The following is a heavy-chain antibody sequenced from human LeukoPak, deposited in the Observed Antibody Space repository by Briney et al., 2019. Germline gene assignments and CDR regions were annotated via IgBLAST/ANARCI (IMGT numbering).Heavy chain of an antibody. CDR3: ARGRGKLELYYFDY. V-gene: IGHV1-8*03. Sequence: GASVKVSCKASGYTFTSYDINWVRQATGQGLEWTGWMNPNSGNTGYAQKFQGRVTITRNTSISTAYMELSSLRSEDTAVYYCARGRGKLELYYFDYWGQGTLATVSS. D-gene: IGHD1-7*01. CDR2: MNPNSGNT. CDR1: GYTFTSYD. J-gene: IGHJ4*02.